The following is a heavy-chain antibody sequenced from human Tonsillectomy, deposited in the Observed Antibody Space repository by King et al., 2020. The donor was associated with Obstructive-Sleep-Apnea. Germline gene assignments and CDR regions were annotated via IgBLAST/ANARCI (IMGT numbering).Heavy chain of an antibody. CDR2: IYYSGST. D-gene: IGHD2-15*01. V-gene: IGHV4-59*01. Sequence: VQLQESGPRLVKPSETLSLTCTVSGGSISNYYWTWIRQPPGKGLEWIGYIYYSGSTEYNPSLKSRVAISLDTSKNQFSLKLTSVTAADTAVYYCARDSGYSITSTCSDFLDYWGHGTLVTVSS. CDR1: GGSISNYY. CDR3: ARDSGYSITSTCSDFLDY. J-gene: IGHJ4*01.